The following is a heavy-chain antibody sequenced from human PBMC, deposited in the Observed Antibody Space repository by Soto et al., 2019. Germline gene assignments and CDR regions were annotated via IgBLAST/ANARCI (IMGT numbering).Heavy chain of an antibody. J-gene: IGHJ4*02. CDR2: IFWDDDK. Sequence: QITLKESGPTLVKSTQTLTLTCTFSGFSLTRDGLGVCWVRQPPGKALEWLALIFWDDDKRYSPSLRSRLTITKDTSKTQVVLRMTNMEPVDTGTYFCAHRRDYSGLFDFWGQGALVTVAS. CDR3: AHRRDYSGLFDF. V-gene: IGHV2-5*02. D-gene: IGHD5-12*01. CDR1: GFSLTRDGLG.